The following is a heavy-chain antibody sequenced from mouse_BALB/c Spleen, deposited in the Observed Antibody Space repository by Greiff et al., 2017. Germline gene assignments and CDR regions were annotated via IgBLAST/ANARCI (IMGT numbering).Heavy chain of an antibody. CDR3: TRYYYGSSFDY. J-gene: IGHJ2*01. D-gene: IGHD1-1*01. V-gene: IGHV6-6*02. CDR1: GFTFSNYW. CDR2: IRLKSNNYAT. Sequence: EVKLQESGGGLVQPGGSMKLSCVASGFTFSNYWMNWVRQSPEKGLEWVAEIRLKSNNYATHYAESVKGRFTISRDDSKSSVYLQMNNLRAEDTGIYYCTRYYYGSSFDYWGQGTTLTVSA.